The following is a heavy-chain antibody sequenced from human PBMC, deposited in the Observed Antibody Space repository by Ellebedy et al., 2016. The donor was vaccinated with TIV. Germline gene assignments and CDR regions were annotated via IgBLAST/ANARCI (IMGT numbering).Heavy chain of an antibody. CDR2: IYPDDSET. CDR3: ARYPTADVLPQFYGMDV. Sequence: GESLKISCKGSGYIISNYWIAWVRQMPGKGLEWMGIIYPDDSETKYSPSFQGRVTISADKSSSTAYLQWSNLKASDTGMYYCARYPTADVLPQFYGMDVWGQGTTVTVSS. V-gene: IGHV5-51*01. D-gene: IGHD3-9*01. J-gene: IGHJ6*02. CDR1: GYIISNYW.